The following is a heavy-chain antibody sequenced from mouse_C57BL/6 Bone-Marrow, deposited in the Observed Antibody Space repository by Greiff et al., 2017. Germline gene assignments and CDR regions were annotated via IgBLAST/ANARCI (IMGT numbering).Heavy chain of an antibody. CDR3: ARKRYPYWYFDV. V-gene: IGHV1-55*01. CDR2: IYPGNGRT. J-gene: IGHJ1*03. Sequence: QVQLQQSGAELVRPGASVKLSCTASGFNIKDDYMHWVKQRPGQGLEWIGDIYPGNGRTNYNEKFKSKATLTVDTSSSTVHMQLTSLTSEDSAVYYCARKRYPYWYFDVWGTGTTVTVSS. CDR1: GFNIKDDY. D-gene: IGHD1-1*01.